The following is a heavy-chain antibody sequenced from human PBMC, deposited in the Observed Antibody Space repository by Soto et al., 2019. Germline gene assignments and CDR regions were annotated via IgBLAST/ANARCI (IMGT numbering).Heavy chain of an antibody. J-gene: IGHJ1*01. CDR2: ISGSGTDT. CDR3: AKNCGGNCYSTSRIGFQH. Sequence: GGSLRLSCGASGFTFTNYALSWVRQAPGKGLEWVSSISGSGTDTKYADSVKGRSTISRDNSKNTVYLQVNSLRGEDTAVYYCAKNCGGNCYSTSRIGFQHWGKGTQVTVSS. V-gene: IGHV3-23*01. CDR1: GFTFTNYA. D-gene: IGHD2-21*01.